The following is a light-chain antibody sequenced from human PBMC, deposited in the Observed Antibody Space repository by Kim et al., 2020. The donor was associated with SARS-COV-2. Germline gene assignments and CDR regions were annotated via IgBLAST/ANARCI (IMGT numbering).Light chain of an antibody. J-gene: IGKJ3*01. CDR3: QQYGSSFT. CDR2: GAS. V-gene: IGKV3-20*01. Sequence: LSPGERATLSCRTSQSISSSYLAWYQQKPGQAPRLLIYGASTRATGIPDRFSGSGSGTDFTLTISRLEPEDFAVYYCQQYGSSFTFGPGTKVDIK. CDR1: QSISSSY.